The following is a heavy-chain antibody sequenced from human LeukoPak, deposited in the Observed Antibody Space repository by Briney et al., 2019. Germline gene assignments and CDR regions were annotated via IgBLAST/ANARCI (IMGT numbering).Heavy chain of an antibody. CDR3: ARKRYYYDSSGFHFDY. CDR2: IYSGGST. J-gene: IGHJ4*02. D-gene: IGHD3-22*01. CDR1: GFTFSSYA. V-gene: IGHV3-66*01. Sequence: PGGSLRLSCAASGFTFSSYAMHWVRQAPGKGLEWVSVIYSGGSTYYADSVKGRFTIFRDNSKNTLYLQMNSLRAEDTAVYYCARKRYYYDSSGFHFDYWGQGTLVTVSS.